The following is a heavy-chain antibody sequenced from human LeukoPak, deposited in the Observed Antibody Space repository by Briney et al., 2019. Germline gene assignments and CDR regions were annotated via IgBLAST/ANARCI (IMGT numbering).Heavy chain of an antibody. D-gene: IGHD3-22*01. J-gene: IGHJ4*02. Sequence: SVKVSCKASGGTFSRSGISWVRQAPGQGLEWMGGITPMFGTANYAQKFQGRVTITADEYTSTAYLELTSLRSEDTAIYYCARDAAIFDSSGYYFLWWGQGALVTVSS. CDR3: ARDAAIFDSSGYYFLW. CDR2: ITPMFGTA. V-gene: IGHV1-69*13. CDR1: GGTFSRSG.